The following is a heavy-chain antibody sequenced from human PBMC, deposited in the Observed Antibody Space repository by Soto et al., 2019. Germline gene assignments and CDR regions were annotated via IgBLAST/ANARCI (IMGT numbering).Heavy chain of an antibody. D-gene: IGHD1-26*01. Sequence: QVQLQESRPSLVTPSQTLSLTCSVSGLDVSRGGSYWGWIRQLPGKVMEWIGYIYYTGATFFNPSLESRLRVSTVASKTPFPPKLRSVTAADTAVYYCARSVVGAQSQTENRGQGTLVSVSS. CDR2: IYYTGAT. J-gene: IGHJ4*02. CDR3: ARSVVGAQSQTEN. V-gene: IGHV4-31*03. CDR1: GLDVSRGGSY.